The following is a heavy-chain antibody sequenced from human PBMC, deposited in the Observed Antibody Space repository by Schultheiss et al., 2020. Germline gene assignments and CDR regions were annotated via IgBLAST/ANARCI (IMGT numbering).Heavy chain of an antibody. CDR3: ARADYGDYANVLYYFDY. Sequence: ASVKVSCKASGYTFTSYDINWVRQATGQGLEWMGWMNPNSGGTNYAQKFQGWVTMTRDTSISTTYMELSRLRAEDTAVYYCARADYGDYANVLYYFDYWGQGTLVNVSS. D-gene: IGHD4-17*01. CDR1: GYTFTSYD. V-gene: IGHV1-2*04. J-gene: IGHJ4*02. CDR2: MNPNSGGT.